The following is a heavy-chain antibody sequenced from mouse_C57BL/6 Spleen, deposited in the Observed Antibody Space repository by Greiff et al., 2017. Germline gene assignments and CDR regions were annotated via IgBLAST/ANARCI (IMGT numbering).Heavy chain of an antibody. CDR3: AAITTVVDWYFDV. Sequence: QVHLQQSGAELARPGASVKMSCKASGYTFTSYTMHWVQQRPGQGLEWIGYINPSSGYTKYNQKFKDKSTLTADKSSSTDYMQLSSLTSEDSAVYDCAAITTVVDWYFDVWGTGTTVTVSS. D-gene: IGHD1-1*01. CDR1: GYTFTSYT. CDR2: INPSSGYT. V-gene: IGHV1-4*01. J-gene: IGHJ1*03.